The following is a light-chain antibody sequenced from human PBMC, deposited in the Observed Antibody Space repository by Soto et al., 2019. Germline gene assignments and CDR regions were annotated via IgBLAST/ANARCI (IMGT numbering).Light chain of an antibody. J-gene: IGKJ4*01. Sequence: EIVLTQSPGTLSLSPGERATLSCRASQSVSSYLAWYQRKPGQAPRLLIYDASNRATGIPARFSGSGSGTDFTLTISSLEPEDFAVYYCQQRSIGTFGGGTKVDIK. V-gene: IGKV3-11*01. CDR1: QSVSSY. CDR2: DAS. CDR3: QQRSIGT.